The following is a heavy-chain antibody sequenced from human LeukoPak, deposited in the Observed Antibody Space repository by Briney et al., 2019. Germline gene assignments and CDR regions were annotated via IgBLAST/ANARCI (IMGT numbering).Heavy chain of an antibody. J-gene: IGHJ3*02. CDR2: IWYDGSNK. CDR1: GFTFSSYG. CDR3: AGDQRGAFDI. V-gene: IGHV3-33*01. Sequence: GGSLRLSCAASGFTFSSYGMHWVRQAPGKGLEWVAVIWYDGSNKYYADSVKGRFTISRDNSKNTLYLQMNSLRAEDTAVYCCAGDQRGAFDIWGQGTMVTVSS.